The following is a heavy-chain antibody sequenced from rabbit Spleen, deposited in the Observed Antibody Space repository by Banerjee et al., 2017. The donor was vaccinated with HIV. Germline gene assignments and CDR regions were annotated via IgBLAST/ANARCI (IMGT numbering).Heavy chain of an antibody. CDR3: ARDSGTSFSTYGIDL. D-gene: IGHD8-1*01. CDR2: IYAGSSGGA. J-gene: IGHJ3*01. Sequence: QSLEESGGGLVKPGASLTLPCTASGFSFSSTYYMCWVRQAPGKGLECIACIYAGSSGGAAYATWAKGRFTISKTSSTTVTLQMTRLTAADTATYFCARDSGTSFSTYGIDLWGQGTLVTVS. V-gene: IGHV1S40*01. CDR1: GFSFSSTYY.